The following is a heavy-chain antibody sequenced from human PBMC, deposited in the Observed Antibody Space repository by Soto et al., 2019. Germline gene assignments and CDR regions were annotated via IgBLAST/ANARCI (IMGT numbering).Heavy chain of an antibody. D-gene: IGHD3-10*01. J-gene: IGHJ4*02. CDR2: VYYSGGA. V-gene: IGHV4-59*01. CDR3: ARGSMVRGPTPFDY. Sequence: PSETLSLTCNVSGGSIRSYYWNWIRQPPGKTLEWIGDVYYSGGANYNPSLKSRVTISVDMSRNQFSLKLNSVTAADTAVYYCARGSMVRGPTPFDYWGQGTLVTVSS. CDR1: GGSIRSYY.